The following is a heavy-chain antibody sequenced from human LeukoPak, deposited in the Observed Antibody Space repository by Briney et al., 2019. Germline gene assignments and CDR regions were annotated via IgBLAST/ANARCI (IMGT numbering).Heavy chain of an antibody. Sequence: GGSLRLSCAASGFILDDYAMHWVRQAPGKGLEWVSGISWSSDDIAYADSVKGRFTISRDNAKNSLYLQMNSLRAEDTAVYYCAKSADNYYYYYMDVWGKGTTVTVSS. CDR3: AKSADNYYYYYMDV. CDR2: ISWSSDDI. J-gene: IGHJ6*03. D-gene: IGHD3-3*01. CDR1: GFILDDYA. V-gene: IGHV3-9*01.